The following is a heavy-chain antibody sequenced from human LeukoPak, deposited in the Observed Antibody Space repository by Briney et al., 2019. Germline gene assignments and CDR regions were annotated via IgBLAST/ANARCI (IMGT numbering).Heavy chain of an antibody. J-gene: IGHJ4*02. CDR3: AEDASGYSLAYYFDW. CDR2: ISGSGGST. V-gene: IGHV3-23*01. Sequence: QPGGSLRLSCAPSGFTFSRYATSWVPGAPGGGLEWVSAISGSGGSTYYTDSAKGRYPISRDNPKNTLSLNIHPLRPEDRAVFYCAEDASGYSLAYYFDWGGGGTLVAAS. CDR1: GFTFSRYA. D-gene: IGHD5-18*01.